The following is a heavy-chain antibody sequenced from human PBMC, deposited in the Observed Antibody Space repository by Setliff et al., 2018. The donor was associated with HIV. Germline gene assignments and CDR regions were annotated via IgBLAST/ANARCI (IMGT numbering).Heavy chain of an antibody. CDR3: AKARGAAAGSVNY. CDR1: GFTFSSYA. Sequence: GGSLRLSCAASGFTFSSYAMTWVRQAPGKGLEWVSVIYSGDSSTYYADSVKGRFTISRDNSNNTLYLQMNSLRAEDTAVYYCAKARGAAAGSVNYWGRGTLVTVSS. J-gene: IGHJ4*02. D-gene: IGHD6-13*01. CDR2: IYSGDSST. V-gene: IGHV3-23*03.